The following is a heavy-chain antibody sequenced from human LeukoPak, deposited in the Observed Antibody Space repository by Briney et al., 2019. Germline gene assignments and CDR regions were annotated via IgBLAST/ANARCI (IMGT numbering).Heavy chain of an antibody. CDR1: GVTFDDYG. CDR2: INWNGGST. J-gene: IGHJ4*02. V-gene: IGHV3-20*04. CDR3: ARAPRDYDSSGYYERRGYYFDY. D-gene: IGHD3-22*01. Sequence: PGGSLRLSCAASGVTFDDYGMSWVRQAPGKGLEWVSGINWNGGSTGYADPVKGRFTISSANAKNSLYLEMNSLRAEDTALYYCARAPRDYDSSGYYERRGYYFDYWGQGTLVTVSS.